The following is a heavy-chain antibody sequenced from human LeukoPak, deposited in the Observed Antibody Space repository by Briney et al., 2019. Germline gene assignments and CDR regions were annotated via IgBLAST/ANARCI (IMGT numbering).Heavy chain of an antibody. V-gene: IGHV1-69*04. J-gene: IGHJ4*02. CDR1: GGTFSSYA. D-gene: IGHD1-26*01. Sequence: GASVRVSCKASGGTFSSYAISWVRQAPGQGLEWMGRIIPILGIANYAQKFQGRVTITADKSTSTAYMELSSLRSEDTAVYYCARDLGGSYRPDYFDYWGQGTLVTVSS. CDR3: ARDLGGSYRPDYFDY. CDR2: IIPILGIA.